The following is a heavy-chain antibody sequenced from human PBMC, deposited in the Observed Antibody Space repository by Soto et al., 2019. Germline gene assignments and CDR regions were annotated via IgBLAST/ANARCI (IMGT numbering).Heavy chain of an antibody. CDR3: AKDGFYSTLYYFDY. Sequence: GGSLRLSCTASGFTFSSYTVTWVRQAPGKGLEWVSSMSGSGSYIYYGDSVRGRFTMSRDNAKNTLYLQMNSLRAEDTAMYYCAKDGFYSTLYYFDYWGQGTMVTVSS. CDR1: GFTFSSYT. D-gene: IGHD3-22*01. CDR2: MSGSGSYI. J-gene: IGHJ4*02. V-gene: IGHV3-21*01.